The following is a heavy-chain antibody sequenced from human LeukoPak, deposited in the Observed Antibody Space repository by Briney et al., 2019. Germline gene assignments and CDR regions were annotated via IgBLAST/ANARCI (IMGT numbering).Heavy chain of an antibody. D-gene: IGHD3-22*01. CDR1: GLTFSSSG. CDR3: AKDLNSGCAFDY. J-gene: IGHJ4*02. Sequence: PGGSLRLTCAASGLTFSSSGMHWARQAPDKGQVWVAFIRIDGNTKIYGDSVKGRFIISRGNSKNTLYLQVNSVRAEDTAVYYCAKDLNSGCAFDYWGQGTLVTVSS. CDR2: IRIDGNTK. V-gene: IGHV3-30*02.